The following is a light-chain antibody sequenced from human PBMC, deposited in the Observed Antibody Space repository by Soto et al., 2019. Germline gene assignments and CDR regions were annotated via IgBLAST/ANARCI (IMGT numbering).Light chain of an antibody. Sequence: QSALTQPPSVSGAPGQRVTISCTGSSSNIGAGYDVHWYQQLPGTAPKLLIYGNSNRPSGVPDRFSGSKSGTSASLAITGLQAEDEADYYCQSYDSSLSGVVFGGGTKLPVL. CDR3: QSYDSSLSGVV. V-gene: IGLV1-40*01. CDR2: GNS. CDR1: SSNIGAGYD. J-gene: IGLJ2*01.